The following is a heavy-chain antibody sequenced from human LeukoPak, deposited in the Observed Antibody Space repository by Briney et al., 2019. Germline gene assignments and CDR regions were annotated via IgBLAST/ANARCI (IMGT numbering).Heavy chain of an antibody. CDR2: IYSGGST. CDR1: GFTVSSNY. D-gene: IGHD2-15*01. V-gene: IGHV3-66*01. CDR3: ARDLGGEGYCSGGSCWLDY. Sequence: PGGSLRLSCAASGFTVSSNYMSWVRQAPGKGLEWVSVIYSGGSTYYADSVKGRFTISRDNSKSTLYLQMNSLRAEDTAVYYCARDLGGEGYCSGGSCWLDYWGQGTLVTVSS. J-gene: IGHJ4*02.